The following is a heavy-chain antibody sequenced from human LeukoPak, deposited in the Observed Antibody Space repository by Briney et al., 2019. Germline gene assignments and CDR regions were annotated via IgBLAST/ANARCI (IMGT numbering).Heavy chain of an antibody. Sequence: GTSLRLSCAASGFTFDDYAMHWVRHVPGKGLEWVSGINWDSNRKGYADSAKGRFTISRDNAKNSLYLQMSSLRVEDTALYYCTKDVSGAAGTRYFDLCGRGTLVIVSS. J-gene: IGHJ2*01. CDR3: TKDVSGAAGTRYFDL. V-gene: IGHV3-9*01. D-gene: IGHD6-13*01. CDR1: GFTFDDYA. CDR2: INWDSNRK.